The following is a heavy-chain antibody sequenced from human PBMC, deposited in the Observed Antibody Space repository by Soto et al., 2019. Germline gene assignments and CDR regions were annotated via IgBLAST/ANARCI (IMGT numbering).Heavy chain of an antibody. J-gene: IGHJ5*02. CDR1: GYTFTNYA. V-gene: IGHV1-3*01. D-gene: IGHD3-3*02. Sequence: VQLVQSGAEVKKPGASVKVSCNASGYTFTNYAMHWVRQAPGQSLEWMGGINGGNGDTKYSQKFQERITITRDTSASEAYMELSSLRSDDSAVYYCAPSVILATGSLNCFEPWGQGTPVTVSS. CDR2: INGGNGDT. CDR3: APSVILATGSLNCFEP.